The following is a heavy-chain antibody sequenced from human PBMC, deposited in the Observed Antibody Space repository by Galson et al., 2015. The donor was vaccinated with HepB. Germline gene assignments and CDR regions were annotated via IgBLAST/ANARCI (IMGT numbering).Heavy chain of an antibody. CDR1: GFSLSTYD. CDR3: ARFPHSSSWDDSYYYMDV. Sequence: SVKVSCKASGFSLSTYDINWVRQATGQGLEWLGWMDPNSGNTGYAQKFQGRITMTRNTSISTAYMGLRSLRSEDTAVYYCARFPHSSSWDDSYYYMDVWGKGTTVTVSS. D-gene: IGHD6-13*01. CDR2: MDPNSGNT. V-gene: IGHV1-8*01. J-gene: IGHJ6*03.